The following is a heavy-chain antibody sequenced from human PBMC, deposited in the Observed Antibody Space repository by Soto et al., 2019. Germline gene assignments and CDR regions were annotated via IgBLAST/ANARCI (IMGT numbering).Heavy chain of an antibody. CDR2: INAGNGNT. Sequence: ASVKVSCKASGYTLTSYAMHWVRQAPGQRLEWMGWINAGNGNTKYSQKFQGRVTITRDTSASTAYMELSSLRSEDTAVYYCARDPRPPYGSGSYYSINWFDPWGQGTLVTVSS. J-gene: IGHJ5*02. CDR1: GYTLTSYA. CDR3: ARDPRPPYGSGSYYSINWFDP. D-gene: IGHD3-10*01. V-gene: IGHV1-3*01.